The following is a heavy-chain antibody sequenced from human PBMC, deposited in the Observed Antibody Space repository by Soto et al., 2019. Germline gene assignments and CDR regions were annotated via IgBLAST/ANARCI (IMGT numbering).Heavy chain of an antibody. D-gene: IGHD3-22*01. CDR1: GYTFTSYG. CDR2: ISAYNGNT. J-gene: IGHJ3*02. CDR3: ARDRVYYDGSRYWGLDDFDI. Sequence: QVQLVQSGAEVKKPGASVKVSCKASGYTFTSYGISWVRQAPGQGLEWMGWISAYNGNTNYAQKLQGRVTMTTDTTSSTAYMELRSLGSDDTAVYYCARDRVYYDGSRYWGLDDFDIWGQGTIFTVCS. V-gene: IGHV1-18*01.